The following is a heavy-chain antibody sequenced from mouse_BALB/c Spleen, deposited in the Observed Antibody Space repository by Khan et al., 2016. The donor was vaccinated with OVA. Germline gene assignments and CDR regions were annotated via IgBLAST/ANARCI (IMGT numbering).Heavy chain of an antibody. CDR3: ARAYYGNYREAMDY. J-gene: IGHJ4*01. D-gene: IGHD2-10*01. CDR1: GFSLTGYG. V-gene: IGHV2-6-7*01. Sequence: VQLQESGPGLVAPSQSLSITCTVSGFSLTGYGVNWVRQPPGKGLEWLGMIWGDGSTDYNSALKSRLSISKDNSKSQIFLKINSLQTDDTARYYGARAYYGNYREAMDYWGQGTSVTV. CDR2: IWGDGST.